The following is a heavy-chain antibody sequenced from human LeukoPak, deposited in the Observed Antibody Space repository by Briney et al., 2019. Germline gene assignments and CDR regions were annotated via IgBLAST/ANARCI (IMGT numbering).Heavy chain of an antibody. V-gene: IGHV1-18*01. CDR3: ARDIVSAMAVYDAFDV. J-gene: IGHJ3*01. CDR1: GYTFITYG. Sequence: GASVKVSCKASGYTFITYGISWVRQAPGQGLEWMGWISGYNGNTNYAQKFQGRVTMTTDTSTTTANMGLRSLTSDDTAVYYCARDIVSAMAVYDAFDVWGQGTMVTVSS. CDR2: ISGYNGNT. D-gene: IGHD2-21*01.